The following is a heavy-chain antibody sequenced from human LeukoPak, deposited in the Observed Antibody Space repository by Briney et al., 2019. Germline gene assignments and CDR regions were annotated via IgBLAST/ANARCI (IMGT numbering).Heavy chain of an antibody. CDR3: ATNDILTGFNWFDP. CDR1: GGTFSSYA. CDR2: IIPIFGTA. J-gene: IGHJ5*02. Sequence: SVKVSCKASGGTFSSYAIGWVRQAPGQGLEWMGGIIPIFGTANYAQKFQGRVTITADESTSTAYMELSSLRSEDTAVYYCATNDILTGFNWFDPWGQGTLVTVSS. V-gene: IGHV1-69*13. D-gene: IGHD3-9*01.